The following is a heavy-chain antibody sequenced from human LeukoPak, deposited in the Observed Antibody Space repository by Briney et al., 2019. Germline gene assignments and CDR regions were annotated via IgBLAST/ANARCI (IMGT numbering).Heavy chain of an antibody. J-gene: IGHJ4*02. CDR1: GFTFRNAW. V-gene: IGHV3-15*01. CDR3: TGIRTYYYDSDTDY. Sequence: GGSLRLSCAASGFTFRNAWMSWVRQAPGKGLEWVGRIKSKTDGGTTDYAAPVKGRFTISRDDSKTTLYLQMNSLKTEDTAVYFCTGIRTYYYDSDTDYWGQGTLVTVSS. CDR2: IKSKTDGGTT. D-gene: IGHD3-22*01.